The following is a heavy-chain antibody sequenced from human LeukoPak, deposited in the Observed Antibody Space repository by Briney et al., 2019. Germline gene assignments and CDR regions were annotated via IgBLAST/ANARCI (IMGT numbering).Heavy chain of an antibody. Sequence: SETLSLTCAVYGGTFSGYYWTWIRQTPEKGLEWIGEMNPSGSTSYNPSLKSRVTISVDTSKNQFSLKLSSVTAADTAVYYCARGRQDVTMIVVVMTAVSYYLDVWGKGTTVTVS. D-gene: IGHD3-22*01. CDR3: ARGRQDVTMIVVVMTAVSYYLDV. CDR1: GGTFSGYY. V-gene: IGHV4-34*01. CDR2: MNPSGST. J-gene: IGHJ6*03.